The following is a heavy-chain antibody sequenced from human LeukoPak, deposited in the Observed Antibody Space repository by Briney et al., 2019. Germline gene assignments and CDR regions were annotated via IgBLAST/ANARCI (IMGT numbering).Heavy chain of an antibody. V-gene: IGHV1-58*02. J-gene: IGHJ4*02. CDR3: AAGNGPGVVSDY. CDR1: GFTFTSSA. D-gene: IGHD3-10*01. CDR2: IVVGSGNT. Sequence: ASVKVSCNASGFTFTSSAMQWARQARGQRLEWLGWIVVGSGNTNCAQKFQERVTITRDMSTSTAYMELSSLRSEDTAVYYCAAGNGPGVVSDYWGQGTLVTVSS.